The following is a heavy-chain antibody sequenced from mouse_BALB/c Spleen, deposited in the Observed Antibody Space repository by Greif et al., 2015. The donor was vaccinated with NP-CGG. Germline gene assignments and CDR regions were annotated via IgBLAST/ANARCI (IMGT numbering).Heavy chain of an antibody. Sequence: EVMLVESGPSLVKPSQTLSLTCSVTGDSITSGYWNWIRKFPGNKLEYMGYISYSGSTYYNPSLKSRISITRDTSTNQYYLQLNSVTTEDTATYYCARDRGNYRAWFAYWGQGTLVTVSA. CDR3: ARDRGNYRAWFAY. CDR1: GDSITSGY. CDR2: ISYSGST. D-gene: IGHD2-1*01. V-gene: IGHV3-8*02. J-gene: IGHJ3*01.